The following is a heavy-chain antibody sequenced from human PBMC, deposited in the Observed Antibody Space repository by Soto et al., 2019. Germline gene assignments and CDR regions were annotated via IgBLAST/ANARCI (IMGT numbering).Heavy chain of an antibody. Sequence: GTSVKLSCEACGGRFRSYAISWVRQAPKQGLEWMGGIIPIFGTANYAQKFQGRVTITADTSTSTAYMELSSLRSEDTAVYYCASGGMDIVVVPSASTRFDPWGQGTLVTVS. CDR3: ASGGMDIVVVPSASTRFDP. CDR1: GGRFRSYA. J-gene: IGHJ5*02. CDR2: IIPIFGTA. V-gene: IGHV1-69*06. D-gene: IGHD2-2*03.